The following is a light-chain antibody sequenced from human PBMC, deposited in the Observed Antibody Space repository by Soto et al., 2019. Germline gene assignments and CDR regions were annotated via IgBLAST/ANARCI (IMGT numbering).Light chain of an antibody. J-gene: IGKJ4*01. CDR2: WAS. V-gene: IGKV4-1*01. CDR1: QSLLYRSNNKNY. CDR3: QQYYNTPLT. Sequence: SLAVSLGERATIKCRSSQSLLYRSNNKNYVAWYQRKPGQPPKLLIYWASARESGVPDRFSGSGSGTDFTLTISSLQAEDAATYFCQQYYNTPLTFGGGTKVEIK.